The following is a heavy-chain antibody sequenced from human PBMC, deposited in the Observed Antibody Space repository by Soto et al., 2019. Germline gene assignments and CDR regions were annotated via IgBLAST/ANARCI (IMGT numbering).Heavy chain of an antibody. V-gene: IGHV4-34*01. CDR1: GGSFSGYY. D-gene: IGHD3-10*01. CDR2: INHSGST. J-gene: IGHJ4*02. CDR3: ARCGGPEYGAGSIDY. Sequence: QVQLQQWVAGLLKPSETLSLTCAVYGGSFSGYYWSWIRQPPGKGLEWIGEINHSGSTNYNPSLKSRVTLSVDTSKTQFALKLSSVTAADTAVYYCARCGGPEYGAGSIDYWGQGTLVTVSS.